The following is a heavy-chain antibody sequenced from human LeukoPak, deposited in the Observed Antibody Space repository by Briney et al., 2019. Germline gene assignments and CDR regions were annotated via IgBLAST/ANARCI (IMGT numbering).Heavy chain of an antibody. CDR3: ARDYDSSGPQKNFFDF. CDR2: IIPIFGKT. J-gene: IGHJ4*02. D-gene: IGHD3-22*01. CDR1: GVTFSSYG. V-gene: IGHV1-69*13. Sequence: GASVKVSCKASGVTFSSYGITWVRQAPGQGLEWMGGIIPIFGKTNYAQKFQGRVTITADESTSTAHLEVNSLTSADTAMYYCARDYDSSGPQKNFFDFWGQGTLVTVSS.